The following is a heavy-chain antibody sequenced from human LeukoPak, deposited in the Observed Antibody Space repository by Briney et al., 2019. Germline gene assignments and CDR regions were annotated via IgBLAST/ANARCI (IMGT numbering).Heavy chain of an antibody. D-gene: IGHD3-10*01. CDR2: IYYSGST. Sequence: SETLSLTCTVSGGSISSSSYYWGWIRQPPGKGLEWIGSIYYSGSTYYNPSLKSRVTISVDTSKNQFSLKLSSVTAADTAVYYCARSNPRGSGGYDYWGQGTLVTVSS. J-gene: IGHJ4*02. CDR3: ARSNPRGSGGYDY. CDR1: GGSISSSSYY. V-gene: IGHV4-39*01.